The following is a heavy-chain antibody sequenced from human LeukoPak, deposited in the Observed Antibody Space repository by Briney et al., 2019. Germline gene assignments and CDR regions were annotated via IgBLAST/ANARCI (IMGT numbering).Heavy chain of an antibody. Sequence: PSETLSLTCAVYGGSFSGYYWSWIRQPPGKGLEWIGEINHSGSTNYNPSLKSRVTISVDTSKNQFSLKLSSVTAADTAVYYCARDLPAYSYGGFDPWGQGTLVSVSS. CDR2: INHSGST. J-gene: IGHJ5*02. D-gene: IGHD5-18*01. V-gene: IGHV4-34*01. CDR1: GGSFSGYY. CDR3: ARDLPAYSYGGFDP.